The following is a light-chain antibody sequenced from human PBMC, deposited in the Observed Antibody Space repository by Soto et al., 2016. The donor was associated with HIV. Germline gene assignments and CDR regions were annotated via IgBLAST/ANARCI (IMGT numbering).Light chain of an antibody. J-gene: IGKJ2*01. V-gene: IGKV1-9*01. CDR1: QGISSY. CDR3: QQLNSYPRT. Sequence: DIQLTQSPSFLSASVGDRVTITCRASQGISSYLAWYQQKPGEAPKLLIYAASTLQSGVPSRFSGSGSGTDFTLTISSPQPEDFATYYCQQLNSYPRTFGQGTKFGDQT. CDR2: AAS.